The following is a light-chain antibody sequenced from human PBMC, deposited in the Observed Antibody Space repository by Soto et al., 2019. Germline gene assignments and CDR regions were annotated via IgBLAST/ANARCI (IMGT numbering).Light chain of an antibody. CDR1: QGVSRK. V-gene: IGKV3-15*01. CDR3: QQYHTWPIT. Sequence: EIVLTQSPAPLSVAPGDRAPFSGRASQGVSRKLAWYQHKPGQAHRLLISGASTGATGIPARFSGSGSGTEFTLTISSLQSEECAIYYCQQYHTWPITVGGGTKVDIK. J-gene: IGKJ4*01. CDR2: GAS.